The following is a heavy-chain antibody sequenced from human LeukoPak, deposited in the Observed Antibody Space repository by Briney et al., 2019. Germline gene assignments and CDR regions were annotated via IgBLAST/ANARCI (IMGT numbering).Heavy chain of an antibody. D-gene: IGHD3-3*01. CDR2: IYHSGST. CDR3: ARDQSTQMHDLFDP. V-gene: IGHV4-30-2*01. CDR1: GGSISSGGYY. Sequence: SETLSLTCTVSGGSISSGGYYWSWIRQPPGKGLEWIGYIYHSGSTYYNPSLKSRVTISVDRSKNQFSLKLSSVTAADTAVYYCARDQSTQMHDLFDPWGQGTLVTVSS. J-gene: IGHJ5*02.